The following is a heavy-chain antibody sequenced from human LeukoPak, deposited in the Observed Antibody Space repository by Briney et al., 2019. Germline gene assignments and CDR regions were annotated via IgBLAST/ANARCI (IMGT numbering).Heavy chain of an antibody. V-gene: IGHV4-59*08. CDR3: ARSGSYFYYYGMDV. J-gene: IGHJ6*02. Sequence: PSETLSLTCTVSGGSISSYYWSWIRQPPGKGLEWIGYIYYSGSTKYNPSLKSRVTISVDTSKNQFSLKLSSVTAADTAVYYCARSGSYFYYYGMDVWGLGTTVPVSS. CDR2: IYYSGST. D-gene: IGHD1-26*01. CDR1: GGSISSYY.